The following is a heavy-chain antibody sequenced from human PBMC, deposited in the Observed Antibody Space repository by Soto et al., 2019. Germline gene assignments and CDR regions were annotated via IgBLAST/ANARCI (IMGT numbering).Heavy chain of an antibody. Sequence: QVQLQESGPGLVKPSQTLSLTCTVSGGSISSYDSCWSWIRQSPDRGLEWIGHIYDGGTTYNNPSLQSXXTXSXXTSKTQFSLKLNSVSAADTAVYYCARGPSGDKVDYWGQGILVTVSS. CDR2: IYDGGTT. CDR1: GGSISSYDSC. J-gene: IGHJ4*02. V-gene: IGHV4-30-4*01. CDR3: ARGPSGDKVDY. D-gene: IGHD7-27*01.